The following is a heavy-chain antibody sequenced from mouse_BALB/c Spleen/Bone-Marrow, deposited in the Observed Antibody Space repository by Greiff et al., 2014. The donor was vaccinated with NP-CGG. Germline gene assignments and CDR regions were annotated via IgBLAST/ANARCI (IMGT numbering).Heavy chain of an antibody. CDR3: ARDDYDYAMDY. J-gene: IGHJ4*01. V-gene: IGHV5-17*02. Sequence: EVKLEESGGGLVQPGGSRKLSCAASGFTFSSFGMHWVRQAPEKGPEWVAYISSGSSTIYYADTVKGRFTISRDNPKNTLFLQMTSLRSEDTAMYYCARDDYDYAMDYWGQGTSVTVSS. CDR2: ISSGSSTI. D-gene: IGHD2-4*01. CDR1: GFTFSSFG.